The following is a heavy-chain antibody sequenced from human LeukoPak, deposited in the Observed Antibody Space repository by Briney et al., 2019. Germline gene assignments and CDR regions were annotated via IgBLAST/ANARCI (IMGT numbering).Heavy chain of an antibody. D-gene: IGHD3-10*01. CDR2: IKEDGSEQ. J-gene: IGHJ4*02. Sequence: GGSLRLSCAASGFTFSSYWMGWVRQAPGKGPEWVANIKEDGSEQYYVDSVKGRFTISRDNAKNSLYLQVNSLRVEDTAVYYCATYQGKNYGPFDHWGEGTLVTVSS. CDR3: ATYQGKNYGPFDH. CDR1: GFTFSSYW. V-gene: IGHV3-7*05.